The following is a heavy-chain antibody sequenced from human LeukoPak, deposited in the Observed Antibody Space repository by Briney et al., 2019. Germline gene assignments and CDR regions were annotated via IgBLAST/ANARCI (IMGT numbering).Heavy chain of an antibody. CDR3: AREFSSGYFFFDY. V-gene: IGHV1-46*01. D-gene: IGHD6-19*01. Sequence: ASVKVSCKASGYTFTNYNMHWVRQAPGQGLEWMGIIKASAGSTNYAQKFQVRVTMTRDTSTSTVYMELGSLRSEDTAVYYCAREFSSGYFFFDYWGQGTLVTVSS. J-gene: IGHJ4*02. CDR1: GYTFTNYN. CDR2: IKASAGST.